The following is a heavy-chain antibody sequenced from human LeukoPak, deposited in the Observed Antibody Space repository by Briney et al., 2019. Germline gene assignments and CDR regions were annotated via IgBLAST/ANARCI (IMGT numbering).Heavy chain of an antibody. CDR2: IKPDGSEK. Sequence: GGSLRLSCAASGFTFSSYWMSWVRHSAGKGLEWEANIKPDGSEKYFMDSVNGRFTISRDNAKNALYLEMNSPSAEDTAEYFCARERMYSGSGSTYPYYDYWGQGTLVTVSS. CDR1: GFTFSSYW. CDR3: ARERMYSGSGSTYPYYDY. V-gene: IGHV3-7*01. D-gene: IGHD3-10*01. J-gene: IGHJ4*02.